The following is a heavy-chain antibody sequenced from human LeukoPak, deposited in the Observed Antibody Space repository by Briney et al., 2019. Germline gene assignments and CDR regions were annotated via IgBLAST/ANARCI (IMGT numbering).Heavy chain of an antibody. J-gene: IGHJ3*02. CDR1: GDSVTSGGYF. CDR3: ARDVVVTSSPDAFDI. D-gene: IGHD2-21*02. V-gene: IGHV4-31*11. CDR2: ISNSGTT. Sequence: PSQTLSLTCALSGDSVTSGGYFSTWIRPLPGKGLEWIGSISNSGTTSYNPSLKSRLSISLDTSNNHFSLRLGSVTAADTAVYYCARDVVVTSSPDAFDIWGQGTMVIVSS.